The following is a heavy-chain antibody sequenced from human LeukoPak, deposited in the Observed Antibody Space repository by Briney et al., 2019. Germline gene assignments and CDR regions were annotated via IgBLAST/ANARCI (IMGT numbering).Heavy chain of an antibody. D-gene: IGHD2-2*01. CDR1: GYTFTSYG. J-gene: IGHJ4*02. V-gene: IGHV1-18*01. CDR2: ISAYNGKT. Sequence: GASVKVSCKASGYTFTSYGISWVRQAAGQGLEGMGWISAYNGKTNYAQKLQGRVTMTTDTSTSTAYMELRSLRSDDTAVYYCARIPGYCSSTSCSWVWAFDFWAQGTLVTVSS. CDR3: ARIPGYCSSTSCSWVWAFDF.